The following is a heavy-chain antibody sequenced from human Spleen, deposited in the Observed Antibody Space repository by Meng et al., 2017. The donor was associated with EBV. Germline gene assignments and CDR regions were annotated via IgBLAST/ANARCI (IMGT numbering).Heavy chain of an antibody. V-gene: IGHV4-39*01. CDR2: VHYTGST. CDR3: ARPFPSWQSPRLDPFGA. Sequence: LQLWEARPGQVTPSETLSLPCTGSGDSISSFSYWGWIRQPPGRGLEWIGSVHYTGSTYYSPSLKSRVTVSVDTSKNQFSLRLTSVTAADTAVYYCARPFPSWQSPRLDPFGAWGQGTLVTVSS. CDR1: GDSISSFSY. J-gene: IGHJ5*02. D-gene: IGHD6-19*01.